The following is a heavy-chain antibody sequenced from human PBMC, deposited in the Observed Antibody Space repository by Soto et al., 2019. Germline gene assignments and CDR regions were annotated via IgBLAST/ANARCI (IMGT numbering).Heavy chain of an antibody. Sequence: QLLLQESGSGLVKPSQTLSLTCAVSGGSISSSSYSWTWIRQPPGKGLEWIGYTYHSGSTYYNPSLKSRATTSVDRSKNQFSLILGSVTAADTAVYYCGGTYYYDTRGYLGLDYWGQGTLVTVSS. CDR2: TYHSGST. CDR1: GGSISSSSYS. J-gene: IGHJ4*02. D-gene: IGHD3-22*01. CDR3: GGTYYYDTRGYLGLDY. V-gene: IGHV4-30-2*01.